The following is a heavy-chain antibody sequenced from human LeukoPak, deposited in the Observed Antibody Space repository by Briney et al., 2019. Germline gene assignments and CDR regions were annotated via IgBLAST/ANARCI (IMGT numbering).Heavy chain of an antibody. Sequence: SETLSLTCTVSGGSISSYYWSWIRQPPGKGLEWIGYIYYSGSTNYNPSPKSRVTISVDTSKNQFSLKLSSVTAADTAVYYCARDKVGTNYYYYYMDVWGKGTTVTISS. CDR2: IYYSGST. D-gene: IGHD1-1*01. CDR3: ARDKVGTNYYYYYMDV. CDR1: GGSISSYY. J-gene: IGHJ6*03. V-gene: IGHV4-59*01.